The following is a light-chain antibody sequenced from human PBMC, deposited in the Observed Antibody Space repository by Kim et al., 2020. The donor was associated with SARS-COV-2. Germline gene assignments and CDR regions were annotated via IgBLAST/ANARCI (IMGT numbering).Light chain of an antibody. CDR2: AAS. CDR3: QQAKVLPLT. CDR1: QGIGTA. J-gene: IGKJ4*01. Sequence: DIQMTQSPSSVSASVGDRVTITCRASQGIGTALGWYQQKPGKAPELLIYAASILQSGVPSRFSGSGSGTDFSLTISSLQPEDFATYYCQQAKVLPLTFGGGTKVDIK. V-gene: IGKV1-12*01.